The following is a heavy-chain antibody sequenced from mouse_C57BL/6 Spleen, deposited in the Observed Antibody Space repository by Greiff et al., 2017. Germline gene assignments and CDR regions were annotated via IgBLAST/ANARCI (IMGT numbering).Heavy chain of an antibody. CDR2: IRNKANGYTT. D-gene: IGHD3-2*02. CDR3: ARYSSGYSMDY. V-gene: IGHV7-3*01. Sequence: EVKLMESGGGLVQPGGSLSLSCAASGFTFTDYYMSWVRQPPGQALEWLGFIRNKANGYTTEYSASVKGRFTISRDNYQSILYLQMNARRAEDSATYYCARYSSGYSMDYWGQGTSVTVSS. J-gene: IGHJ4*01. CDR1: GFTFTDYY.